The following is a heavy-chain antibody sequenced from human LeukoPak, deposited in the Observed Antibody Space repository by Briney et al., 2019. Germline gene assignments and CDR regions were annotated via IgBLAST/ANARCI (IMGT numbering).Heavy chain of an antibody. CDR1: GFTFSNYR. CDR2: IKEDGSEK. V-gene: IGHV3-7*01. Sequence: GGSLSLSCAASGFTFSNYRMSWVRQAPGKGLEWEANIKEDGSEKYYVDSVKGRFTISRDNARNSLYLQMNSLRAEDTAVYYCASGRQLGYWGQGTLVTASS. CDR3: ASGRQLGY. J-gene: IGHJ4*02. D-gene: IGHD6-13*01.